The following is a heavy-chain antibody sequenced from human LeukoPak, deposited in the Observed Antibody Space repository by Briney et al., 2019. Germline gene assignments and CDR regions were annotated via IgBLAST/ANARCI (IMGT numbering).Heavy chain of an antibody. CDR3: ARESSGWYYFDY. V-gene: IGHV4-59*01. Sequence: PSETLSLTCTVSGGSISSYYWSWIRQPPGKGLEWIGYIDYSGSTNYNPSLKSRVTISVDTSKNQFSLKLSSVTAADTAVYYCARESSGWYYFDYWDQGTLVTVSS. CDR2: IDYSGST. CDR1: GGSISSYY. J-gene: IGHJ4*02. D-gene: IGHD6-19*01.